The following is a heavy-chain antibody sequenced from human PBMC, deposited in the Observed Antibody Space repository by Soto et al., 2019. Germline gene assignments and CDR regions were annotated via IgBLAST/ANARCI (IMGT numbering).Heavy chain of an antibody. CDR2: ISYDGSNK. V-gene: IGHV3-30-3*01. Sequence: QVQLVESGGGVVQPGRSLRLSCAASGFTFSSYAMHWVRQAPGKGLEWVAVISYDGSNKYYADSVKGRFTISRDNSKKTLYLQMHSLRAEDTAVYYSARDPMGRYYGSGSYYFDYRGQGTRVTVSS. CDR1: GFTFSSYA. CDR3: ARDPMGRYYGSGSYYFDY. D-gene: IGHD3-10*01. J-gene: IGHJ4*02.